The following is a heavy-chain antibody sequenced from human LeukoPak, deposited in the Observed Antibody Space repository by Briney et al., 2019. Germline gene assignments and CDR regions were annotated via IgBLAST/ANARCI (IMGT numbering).Heavy chain of an antibody. CDR3: ARTGLNYYGSGSPDY. CDR2: IYYSGST. J-gene: IGHJ4*02. V-gene: IGHV4-39*01. Sequence: SETLSLTCTVSGGSISSSSYYWGWLRQPPGQGLEWIGSIYYSGSTYYNPSLKSRVTISVDTSKNQFSLKLSSVTAADTAVYYCARTGLNYYGSGSPDYWGQGTLVTVSS. CDR1: GGSISSSSYY. D-gene: IGHD3-10*01.